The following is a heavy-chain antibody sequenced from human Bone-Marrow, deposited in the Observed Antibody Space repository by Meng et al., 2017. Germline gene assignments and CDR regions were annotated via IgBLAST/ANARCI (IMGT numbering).Heavy chain of an antibody. D-gene: IGHD1-14*01. Sequence: GESLKISCAASGFTFSDYYMSWIRQAPGKGLEWVGRIKSKTDGGTTDYAAPVKGRFTISRDDSKNTLYLQMNSLKTEDTAVYYCTTDAAGRRTTYYYYYGMDVWGQGTTVTVSS. J-gene: IGHJ6*02. V-gene: IGHV3-15*01. CDR3: TTDAAGRRTTYYYYYGMDV. CDR1: GFTFSDYY. CDR2: IKSKTDGGTT.